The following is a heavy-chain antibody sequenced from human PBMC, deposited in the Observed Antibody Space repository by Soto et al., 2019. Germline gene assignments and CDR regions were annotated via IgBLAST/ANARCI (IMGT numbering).Heavy chain of an antibody. Sequence: SGPTLVNPTETLTLTCTVSGFSLSNARMGVSWIRQPPGKALEWLAHIFSNDEKSYSTSLKSRLTISKDASKSQVVLTMTNMDPVDTATYYCAWIRGGSIAAAVGLDPWGQGTLVTVSS. J-gene: IGHJ5*02. CDR1: GFSLSNARMG. CDR2: IFSNDEK. V-gene: IGHV2-26*01. CDR3: AWIRGGSIAAAVGLDP. D-gene: IGHD6-13*01.